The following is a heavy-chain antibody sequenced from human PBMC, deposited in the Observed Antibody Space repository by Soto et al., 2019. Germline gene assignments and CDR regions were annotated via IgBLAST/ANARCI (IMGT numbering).Heavy chain of an antibody. V-gene: IGHV3-21*01. D-gene: IGHD3-16*01. CDR3: ARANTATYYYYVWGHYYYYYGMDV. CDR2: ISSSSSTI. J-gene: IGHJ6*02. CDR1: GFTFSSYS. Sequence: EVQLVESGGGLVKPGGSLRLSCAASGFTFSSYSMNWVRQAPGKGLEWVSSISSSSSTIYYADSVKGRFTISRDNAKNSLYLQMNSLRDEDTAVYYCARANTATYYYYVWGHYYYYYGMDVWGQGTTVTVSS.